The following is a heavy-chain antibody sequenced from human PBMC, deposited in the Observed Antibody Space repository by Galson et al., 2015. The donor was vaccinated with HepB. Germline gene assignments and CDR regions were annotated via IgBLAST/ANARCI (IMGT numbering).Heavy chain of an antibody. D-gene: IGHD4-17*01. CDR1: GFTFSAYS. CDR3: ATFRRTVTTDFDY. CDR2: VSASGIDT. V-gene: IGHV3-23*01. J-gene: IGHJ4*02. Sequence: SLRLSCAASGFTFSAYSMSWLRQAPGKGLEWVSVVSASGIDTYYTDSVKGRFTISRDNSKNTLYLQINSLRAEDTAVYYCATFRRTVTTDFDYWGQGTLVTVSS.